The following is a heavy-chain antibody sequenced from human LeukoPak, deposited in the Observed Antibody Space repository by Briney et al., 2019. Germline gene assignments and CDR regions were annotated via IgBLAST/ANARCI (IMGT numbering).Heavy chain of an antibody. CDR1: GFTFSSYG. V-gene: IGHV3-33*01. CDR2: IWYDGSNK. J-gene: IGHJ5*02. CDR3: ARDRYAGSGSSKKAWLDP. Sequence: GGSLRLSCAASGFTFSSYGMHWVRQAPGKGLEWVAVIWYDGSNKYYADSVKGRFTISRDNSKNTLYLQMNSLRAEDTAVYYCARDRYAGSGSSKKAWLDPWGQGTLVTVSS. D-gene: IGHD3-10*01.